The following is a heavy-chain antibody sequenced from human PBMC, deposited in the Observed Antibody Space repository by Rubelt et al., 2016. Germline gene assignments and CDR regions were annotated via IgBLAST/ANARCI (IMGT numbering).Heavy chain of an antibody. CDR1: GFTFTSYA. D-gene: IGHD1-1*01. V-gene: IGHV3-23*04. Sequence: EVQLVESGGGLVQPGGSLRLSCAASGFTFTSYAMSWVRQAPGKGLEWVSSIMASGGSIDYADSLKGRFTISRDNSQNTLYLQMNSLRAEDTAVYYCARGGWVHWGQGTLVTVSS. CDR3: ARGGWVH. CDR2: IMASGGSI. J-gene: IGHJ4*02.